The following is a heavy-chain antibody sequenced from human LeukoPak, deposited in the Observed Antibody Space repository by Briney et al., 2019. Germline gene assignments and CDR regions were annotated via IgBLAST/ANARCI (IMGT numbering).Heavy chain of an antibody. Sequence: PGGSLRLSCAASGFTVSSNYMSWVRQAPGKGLEWVSVIYSGGNTYYADSVKGRSTISRDNSKNTLYLQMNSLRAGDTAVYYCARTSGWSGFGYWGQGTLVTVSS. J-gene: IGHJ4*02. D-gene: IGHD6-19*01. CDR3: ARTSGWSGFGY. V-gene: IGHV3-66*01. CDR2: IYSGGNT. CDR1: GFTVSSNY.